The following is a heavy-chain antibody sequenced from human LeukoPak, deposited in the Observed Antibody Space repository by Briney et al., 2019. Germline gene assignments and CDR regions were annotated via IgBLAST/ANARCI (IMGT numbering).Heavy chain of an antibody. Sequence: GGSLRLSCAASGFTFSSYWMHWVRQAPGKGLVWVSRINTDGSSTSYADSVKGRFTISRDNAKNTLYLQMNSLRAEDTAVYYCARDPPWLGDAFDIWGQGTMVTVSS. D-gene: IGHD6-19*01. V-gene: IGHV3-74*01. CDR3: ARDPPWLGDAFDI. J-gene: IGHJ3*02. CDR2: INTDGSST. CDR1: GFTFSSYW.